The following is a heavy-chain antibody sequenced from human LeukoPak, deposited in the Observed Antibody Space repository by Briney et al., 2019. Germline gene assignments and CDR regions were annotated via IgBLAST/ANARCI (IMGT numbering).Heavy chain of an antibody. J-gene: IGHJ4*02. V-gene: IGHV4-61*01. CDR1: GGSVSSGSHY. Sequence: SETLSLTCTVSGGSVSSGSHYWSWIRQPPGKGLEWIGYIYYSGSTNYNPSLKSRVTISVDTSKNQFSLKLSSVTAADTAVYYCAREGLQYDYWGQGTLVTVSS. CDR2: IYYSGST. D-gene: IGHD4-11*01. CDR3: AREGLQYDY.